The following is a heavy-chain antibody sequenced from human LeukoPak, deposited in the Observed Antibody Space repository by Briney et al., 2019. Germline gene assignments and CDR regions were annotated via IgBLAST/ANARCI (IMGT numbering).Heavy chain of an antibody. CDR2: ISYDGSNK. D-gene: IGHD3-22*01. Sequence: GRSLRLSCAASGFTFSSYGMHWVRQAPGKGLEWVAVISYDGSNKYYADSVKGRFTISRDNSKNTLYLQMNSLRAEDTAVYYCAKDFDSDYDSSCYPDFDYWGQGTLVTVSS. J-gene: IGHJ4*02. CDR3: AKDFDSDYDSSCYPDFDY. CDR1: GFTFSSYG. V-gene: IGHV3-30*18.